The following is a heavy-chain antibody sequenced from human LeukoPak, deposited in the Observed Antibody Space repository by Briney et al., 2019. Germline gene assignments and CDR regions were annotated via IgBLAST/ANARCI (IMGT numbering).Heavy chain of an antibody. V-gene: IGHV1-69*06. CDR2: IIPIFGTA. CDR1: GGTFSSYA. Sequence: GASVKVSCKASGGTFSSYAISWVRQAPGQGLEWMGGIIPIFGTANYAQKFQGRVTITADKSTRTAYMELSSLRSEDTAVYYCARKVPNDSSGYYYRGQFDPWGQGTLVTVSS. CDR3: ARKVPNDSSGYYYRGQFDP. J-gene: IGHJ5*02. D-gene: IGHD3-22*01.